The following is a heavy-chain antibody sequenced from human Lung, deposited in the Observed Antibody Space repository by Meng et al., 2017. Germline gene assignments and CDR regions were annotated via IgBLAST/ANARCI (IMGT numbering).Heavy chain of an antibody. J-gene: IGHJ4*02. Sequence: GALRLSCAASGFTFSSYWMHWVRQAPGKGLVWVSRINSDGSSISYADSVKGRFTISRDNAKSTVYLQMNSLRAEDTAVYYCVREREVGYGDLFDYWGQGTLVTVSS. CDR3: VREREVGYGDLFDY. D-gene: IGHD4-17*01. V-gene: IGHV3-74*01. CDR2: INSDGSSI. CDR1: GFTFSSYW.